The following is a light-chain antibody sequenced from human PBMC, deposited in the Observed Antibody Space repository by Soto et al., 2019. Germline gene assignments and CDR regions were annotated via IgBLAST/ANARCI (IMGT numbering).Light chain of an antibody. CDR3: QKSITATLT. Sequence: DIQMTQSPSSLSASVGYRGTITCRASQSINNYLNWYQQKPGKSPKLLIYSASSLQSGVPSRFSGSGSGTDFTLTIAGLQPEDSASYFCQKSITATLTFGGGTNVEIK. J-gene: IGKJ4*01. CDR1: QSINNY. V-gene: IGKV1-39*01. CDR2: SAS.